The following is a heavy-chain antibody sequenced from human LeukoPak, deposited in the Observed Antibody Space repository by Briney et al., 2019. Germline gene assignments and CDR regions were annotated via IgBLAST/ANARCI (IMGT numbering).Heavy chain of an antibody. D-gene: IGHD5-12*01. CDR3: AKDKYGYENLYYFDY. CDR1: GITFSSYG. Sequence: GGSLRLSCAASGITFSSYGMHWVRQAPGKGLEWVAVISYDGSNKYYADSVKGRFTISRDNSKNTLYLQMNSLRAEDTAVYYCAKDKYGYENLYYFDYWGQGTLVTVSS. J-gene: IGHJ4*02. V-gene: IGHV3-30*18. CDR2: ISYDGSNK.